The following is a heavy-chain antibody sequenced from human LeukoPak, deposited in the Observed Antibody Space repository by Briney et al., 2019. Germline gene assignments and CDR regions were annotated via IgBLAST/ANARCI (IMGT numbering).Heavy chain of an antibody. CDR2: VYFTWST. D-gene: IGHD3-10*01. CDR1: GGSISDYY. J-gene: IGHJ4*02. Sequence: PSETLSLTCIVSGGSISDYYWTWIRQPPGKGREWIGYVYFTWSTNYNPSLKRRVSISIDTSKNQCSLNLGSLTAADTAVYYCARRQRINMVRGVMGFDYWGQGTLVTVSS. CDR3: ARRQRINMVRGVMGFDY. V-gene: IGHV4-59*08.